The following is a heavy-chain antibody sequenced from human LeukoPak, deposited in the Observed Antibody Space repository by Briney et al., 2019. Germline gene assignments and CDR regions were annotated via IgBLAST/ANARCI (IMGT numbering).Heavy chain of an antibody. J-gene: IGHJ5*02. CDR1: GGSISSGSYY. CDR2: IYTSGST. CDR3: ARETSLWFDP. V-gene: IGHV4-61*02. Sequence: SETLSLTCTVSGGSISSGSYYWSWIRQPAGKGLEWIGRIYTSGSTNYNPSLKSRVTISVDTSKNQSSLNLSSVTAADTAVYYCARETSLWFDPWGQGTLDTVSS.